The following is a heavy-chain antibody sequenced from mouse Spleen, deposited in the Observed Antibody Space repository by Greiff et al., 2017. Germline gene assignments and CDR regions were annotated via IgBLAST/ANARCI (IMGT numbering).Heavy chain of an antibody. Sequence: VQLQQSGPELVKPGASVKISCKASGYAFSSSWMNWVKQRPGKGLEWIGRIYPGDGDTNYNGKFKGKATLTADKSSSTAYMQLSSLTSEDSAVYFCARSPDYYGSCYDSAWFAYWGQGTLVTVSA. V-gene: IGHV1-82*01. CDR2: IYPGDGDT. D-gene: IGHD1-1*01. CDR3: ARSPDYYGSCYDSAWFAY. J-gene: IGHJ3*01. CDR1: GYAFSSSW.